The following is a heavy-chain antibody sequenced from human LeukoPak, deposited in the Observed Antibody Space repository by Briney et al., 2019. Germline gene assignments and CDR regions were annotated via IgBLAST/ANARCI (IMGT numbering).Heavy chain of an antibody. Sequence: GGSLRLPCAASGFTFSSFAMSWVRQAPGKGLEWVSSMSGSGGSTYYADSVKGRFTISRDNSRNTLYLQMNSLRADDTAVYYCAKDHGVAVAGMYYWGQGTLVTVSS. J-gene: IGHJ4*02. CDR3: AKDHGVAVAGMYY. D-gene: IGHD6-19*01. CDR2: MSGSGGST. V-gene: IGHV3-23*01. CDR1: GFTFSSFA.